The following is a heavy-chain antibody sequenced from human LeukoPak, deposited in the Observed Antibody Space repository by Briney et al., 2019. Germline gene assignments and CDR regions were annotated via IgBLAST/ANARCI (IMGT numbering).Heavy chain of an antibody. CDR1: GYTFTGYY. D-gene: IGHD3-22*01. CDR2: INPNSGGT. CDR3: ARVMYYYDSSGYYYPDY. Sequence: ASVKVSCKASGYTFTGYYMHWVRQAPGQGLEWMGWINPNSGGTNYAQKFQGRVTISRDTSISTAYMELRRLRYDDTAVYYCARVMYYYDSSGYYYPDYWGQGTLVTVSS. V-gene: IGHV1-2*02. J-gene: IGHJ4*02.